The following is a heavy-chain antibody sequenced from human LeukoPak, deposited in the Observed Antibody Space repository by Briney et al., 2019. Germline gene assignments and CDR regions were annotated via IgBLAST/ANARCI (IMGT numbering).Heavy chain of an antibody. J-gene: IGHJ4*02. V-gene: IGHV1-46*01. Sequence: ASVKVSCKPSGGTFSSYAISWVRHAPGQGLEWMGIITPSGDSTNYAQKFQGRVTMTRDTSTSTVYMELSSLRSEDTAVYYCAREGFHGRELFPTFDYWGQGPLVPVSS. CDR3: AREGFHGRELFPTFDY. CDR2: ITPSGDST. CDR1: GGTFSSYA. D-gene: IGHD3-10*01.